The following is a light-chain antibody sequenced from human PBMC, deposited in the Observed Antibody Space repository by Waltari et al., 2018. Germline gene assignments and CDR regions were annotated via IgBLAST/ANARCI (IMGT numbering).Light chain of an antibody. CDR3: KHYDGYSYT. CDR2: KVF. Sequence: DIQMTQSPSTLSASVGDRVTITCRPSQSIDKWLAWYQQKPGKAPKLLIYKVFSLESGVPSRFSGSGSGTEFTLTISSLQPDDSATYYCKHYDGYSYTFGQGTKLEIK. V-gene: IGKV1-5*03. CDR1: QSIDKW. J-gene: IGKJ2*01.